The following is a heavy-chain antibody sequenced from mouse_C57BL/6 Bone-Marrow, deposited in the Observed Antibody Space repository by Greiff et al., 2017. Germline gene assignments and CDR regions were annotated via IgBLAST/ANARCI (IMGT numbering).Heavy chain of an antibody. Sequence: QVQLQQPGAELVKPGASVKMSCKASGYTFTSYWITWVKQRPGQGLEWIGDIYPGSGSTNYNEKFKSKATLTVDTSSSTACMQLSSLTSEDSAVYYCARGLYPYWYFDVWGTGTPVTVSS. V-gene: IGHV1-55*01. D-gene: IGHD2-12*01. CDR1: GYTFTSYW. CDR3: ARGLYPYWYFDV. CDR2: IYPGSGST. J-gene: IGHJ1*03.